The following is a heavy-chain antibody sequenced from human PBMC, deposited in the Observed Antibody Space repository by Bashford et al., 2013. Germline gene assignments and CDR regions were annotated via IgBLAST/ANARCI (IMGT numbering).Heavy chain of an antibody. CDR3: ARLDYDILTGSRVLDY. D-gene: IGHD3-9*01. CDR2: IYHNGDT. Sequence: WIRQPPGKGLEWIGYIYHNGDTYYNPSLKSRVTISVDTSKNQFSLKLSSVTAADTAVYYCARLDYDILTGSRVLDYWGQGTLVTVSS. J-gene: IGHJ4*02. V-gene: IGHV4-59*01.